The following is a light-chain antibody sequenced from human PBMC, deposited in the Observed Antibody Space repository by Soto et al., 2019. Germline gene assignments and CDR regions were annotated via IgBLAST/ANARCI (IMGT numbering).Light chain of an antibody. V-gene: IGKV3-11*01. CDR2: AAS. CDR1: QSVSSY. Sequence: EVVMTQSPATLSLSPGERATLSCRASQSVSSYLAWYQQKPGQAPRLLMFAASNRATGIPARFSGSGSGTDFTLTISSLEPEDFAVYYCQHRSIWPVSFGQGTRLEIK. CDR3: QHRSIWPVS. J-gene: IGKJ5*01.